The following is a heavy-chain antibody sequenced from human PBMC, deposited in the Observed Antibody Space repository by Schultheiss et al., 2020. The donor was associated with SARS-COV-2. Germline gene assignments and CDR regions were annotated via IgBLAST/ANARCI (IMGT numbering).Heavy chain of an antibody. CDR3: ASTRVKYDYDSSGYDDY. D-gene: IGHD3-22*01. V-gene: IGHV3-53*04. J-gene: IGHJ4*02. CDR1: GFTVSTNY. CDR2: IYSDGKT. Sequence: GGSLRLSCAAGGFTVSTNYMSWVRQAPGKGLEWVSIIYSDGKTYYADSVKGRFTISRHNSKNTLYLQMNSLRAEDTAVYYCASTRVKYDYDSSGYDDYWGQGTLVTVSS.